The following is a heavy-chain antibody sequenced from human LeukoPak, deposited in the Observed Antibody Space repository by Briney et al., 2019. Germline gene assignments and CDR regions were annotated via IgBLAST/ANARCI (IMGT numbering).Heavy chain of an antibody. J-gene: IGHJ4*02. Sequence: GGSLRLSCAASGFTFDDYAMHWVRQAPGKGLEWVSGISWNSGSTGYADSVKGRFTISRDNAKNSLYLQMNSLRAEDTALYYCAKDMSYDSSGSDYWGQGTLVTVSS. CDR2: ISWNSGST. CDR3: AKDMSYDSSGSDY. V-gene: IGHV3-9*01. D-gene: IGHD3-22*01. CDR1: GFTFDDYA.